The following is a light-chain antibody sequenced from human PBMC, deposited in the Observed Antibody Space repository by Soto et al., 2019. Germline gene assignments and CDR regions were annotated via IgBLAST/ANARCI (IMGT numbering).Light chain of an antibody. J-gene: IGLJ1*01. V-gene: IGLV2-8*01. CDR1: SSDVGGYNY. CDR2: EVS. Sequence: QSALTQPPSASGSPGQSVTISCTGTSSDVGGYNYVSWYQQHPGKAPKVIINEVSRRPAGVPDRFSGSKSGNTASLTVSGRQADDEADYYCASYAGTDIHYVFGTGTKLTVL. CDR3: ASYAGTDIHYV.